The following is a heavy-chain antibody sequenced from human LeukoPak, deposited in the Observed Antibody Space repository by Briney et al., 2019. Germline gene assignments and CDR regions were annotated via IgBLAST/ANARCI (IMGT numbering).Heavy chain of an antibody. CDR1: GGSISSGGYY. CDR2: IYHSGST. CDR3: ARAKLRYNWNYAREPNFDY. D-gene: IGHD1-7*01. Sequence: SETLSLTCTVSGGSISSGGYYWSWIRQPPGKGLEWIGYIYHSGSTYYNPSLKSRVTISVDRSKNQFSLKLSSVTAADTAVYYCARAKLRYNWNYAREPNFDYWGQGTLVTVSS. J-gene: IGHJ4*02. V-gene: IGHV4-30-2*01.